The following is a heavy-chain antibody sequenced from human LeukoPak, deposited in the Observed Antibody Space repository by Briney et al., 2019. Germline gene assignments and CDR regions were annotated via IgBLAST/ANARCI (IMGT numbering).Heavy chain of an antibody. CDR3: ARLRSGWDFDY. V-gene: IGHV5-51*01. CDR2: IYPGDPDA. CDR1: GYCFTSYW. D-gene: IGHD6-19*01. Sequence: GESLKISCKGSGYCFTSYWNGWVRQMPGKGLEWMGIIYPGDPDARYTPSFQGQVSISADKSISTLYLQWSSVKASDTAMYYCARLRSGWDFDYWGQGSLVTVSS. J-gene: IGHJ4*02.